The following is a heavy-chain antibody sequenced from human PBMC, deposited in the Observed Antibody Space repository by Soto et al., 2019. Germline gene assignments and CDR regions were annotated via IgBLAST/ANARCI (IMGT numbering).Heavy chain of an antibody. V-gene: IGHV1-69*02. CDR2: IIPILGIA. CDR1: GGTFSSYT. Sequence: QVQLVQSGAEVKRPGSSVKVSCKASGGTFSSYTISWVRQAPGQGLEWMGRIIPILGIANYAQKFQGRVTITGDKSTSTAYMELSSLRSEDTAVYYCARVSERLGATGGGNYWGQGTLVTVSS. CDR3: ARVSERLGATGGGNY. J-gene: IGHJ4*02. D-gene: IGHD1-26*01.